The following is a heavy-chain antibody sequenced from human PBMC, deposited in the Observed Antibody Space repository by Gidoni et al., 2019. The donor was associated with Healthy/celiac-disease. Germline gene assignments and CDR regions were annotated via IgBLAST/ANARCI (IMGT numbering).Heavy chain of an antibody. Sequence: EVQLVQSGAEVKKPGESLKISCKGSGYSFTSYWIGWVRQMPGKGLEWLGIIYPGDSDTRYSPYFQGQVTISADKSISTAYLQWSSLKASDTAMYYCARQREVGNDYGDPEWRPGYYYYGMDVWGQGTTVTVSS. CDR3: ARQREVGNDYGDPEWRPGYYYYGMDV. CDR1: GYSFTSYW. V-gene: IGHV5-51*01. J-gene: IGHJ6*02. CDR2: IYPGDSDT. D-gene: IGHD4-17*01.